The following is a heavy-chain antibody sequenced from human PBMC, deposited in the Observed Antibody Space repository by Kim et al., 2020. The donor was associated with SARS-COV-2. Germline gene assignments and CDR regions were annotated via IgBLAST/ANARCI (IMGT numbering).Heavy chain of an antibody. CDR3: ATYRDAYNCNYYFDY. CDR1: GFTFSSYW. J-gene: IGHJ4*02. V-gene: IGHV3-7*03. Sequence: GGSLRLSCAASGFTFSSYWMSWVRQAPGKGLEWVANINQDGSEKYYVDSVKGRFTISRDNAKNSLFLQMNSLRAEDTAVYYCATYRDAYNCNYYFDYWGQGTLVTVSS. D-gene: IGHD1-1*01. CDR2: INQDGSEK.